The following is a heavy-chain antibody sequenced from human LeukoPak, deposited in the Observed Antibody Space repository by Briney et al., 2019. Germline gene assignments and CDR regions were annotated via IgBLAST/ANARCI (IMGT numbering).Heavy chain of an antibody. V-gene: IGHV1-2*02. J-gene: IGHJ5*02. CDR2: INPNSGGT. D-gene: IGHD5-12*01. CDR3: ARGLVSGYSGLDGYNWFDP. CDR1: GYTFTGYY. Sequence: ATVKVSCKASGYTFTGYYMHWVRQAPGQGLEWMGWINPNSGGTNYAQKFQGRVTMTRDTSISTAYMELSRLRSDDTAVYYCARGLVSGYSGLDGYNWFDPWGQGTLVTVSS.